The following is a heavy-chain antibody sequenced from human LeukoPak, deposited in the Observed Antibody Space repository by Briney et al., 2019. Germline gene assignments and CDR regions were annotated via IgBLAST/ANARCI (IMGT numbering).Heavy chain of an antibody. CDR1: GYTFTGYY. V-gene: IGHV1-2*02. CDR3: ARDGVFRFEVGDVYYYYMDV. D-gene: IGHD2-21*02. Sequence: PRASVKVSCKTSGYTFTGYYMHWVRQAPGQGLEWMGWINPNSGDTKYAQKFQGRVTMTRDTSNNTVYMDLTRLIFDDTAMYYCARDGVFRFEVGDVYYYYMDVWGKGTTVIISS. CDR2: INPNSGDT. J-gene: IGHJ6*03.